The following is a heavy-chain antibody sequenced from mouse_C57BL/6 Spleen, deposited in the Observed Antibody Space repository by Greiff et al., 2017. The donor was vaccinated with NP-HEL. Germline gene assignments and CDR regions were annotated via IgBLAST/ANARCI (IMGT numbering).Heavy chain of an antibody. J-gene: IGHJ3*01. Sequence: VQLKQPGAELVRPGSSVKLSCKASGYTFTSYWMHWVKQRPIQGLEWIGNIDPSDSETHYNQKFKDKATLTVDKSSSTAYMQLSSLTSEDSAVYYCAREDDYDGAYWGQGTLVTVSA. D-gene: IGHD2-4*01. CDR3: AREDDYDGAY. V-gene: IGHV1-52*01. CDR2: IDPSDSET. CDR1: GYTFTSYW.